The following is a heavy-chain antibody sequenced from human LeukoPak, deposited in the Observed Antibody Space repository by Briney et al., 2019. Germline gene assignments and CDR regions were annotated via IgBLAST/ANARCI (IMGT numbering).Heavy chain of an antibody. V-gene: IGHV1-46*01. CDR3: AKDQEGPISDP. Sequence: GASVKVSCKASGYTFTGYYIHWVRQAPGQGLEWMGIINPNGGSTTYAQKFQGRVTMTRDMSTSTVYMELSSLRSEDTALYYCAKDQEGPISDPWGQGTLVTVSS. D-gene: IGHD3-3*02. CDR1: GYTFTGYY. J-gene: IGHJ5*02. CDR2: INPNGGST.